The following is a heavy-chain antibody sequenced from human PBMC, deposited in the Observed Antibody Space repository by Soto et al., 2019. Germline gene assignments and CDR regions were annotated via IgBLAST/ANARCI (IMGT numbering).Heavy chain of an antibody. Sequence: QVQLVESGGGLVKPGGSLRLSCAASGFTFSDYYMSWIRQAPGKGLEWVSYISSSSSYTNYADSVKGRFTISRDNAKKSLYLQMNSLRAEDTAVYYCARDMTTVVTPAAFDIWGQGTMVTVSS. D-gene: IGHD4-17*01. CDR2: ISSSSSYT. J-gene: IGHJ3*02. V-gene: IGHV3-11*05. CDR1: GFTFSDYY. CDR3: ARDMTTVVTPAAFDI.